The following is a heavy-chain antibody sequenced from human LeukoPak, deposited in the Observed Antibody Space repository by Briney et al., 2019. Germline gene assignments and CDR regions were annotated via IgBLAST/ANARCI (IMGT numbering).Heavy chain of an antibody. Sequence: GGSLRLSCSASGFTFSSFAMHWVRQAPGKGLEYVSAISSNGGTTYYPDSVKGRFTISRDNSKNTLYLQMNSLRAEDTAVYYCARLSRTFSRLGAFDYWGQGTLVTVSS. CDR3: ARLSRTFSRLGAFDY. CDR2: ISSNGGTT. D-gene: IGHD2/OR15-2a*01. V-gene: IGHV3-64*04. J-gene: IGHJ4*02. CDR1: GFTFSSFA.